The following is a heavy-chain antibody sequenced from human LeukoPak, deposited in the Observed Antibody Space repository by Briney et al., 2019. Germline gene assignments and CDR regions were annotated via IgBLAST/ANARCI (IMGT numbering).Heavy chain of an antibody. D-gene: IGHD6-13*01. V-gene: IGHV6-1*01. J-gene: IGHJ5*02. Sequence: SQTLSLTCAISGDSVSSNSAAWNWIRQSPSRGLEWLGRTYYRSKWYNDYAVSVKSRITNNPDTSKNQFSLQLNSVTPEDTAVYYCARGLRIAAAGTFWFDPWGQGTLVTVSS. CDR3: ARGLRIAAAGTFWFDP. CDR2: TYYRSKWYN. CDR1: GDSVSSNSAA.